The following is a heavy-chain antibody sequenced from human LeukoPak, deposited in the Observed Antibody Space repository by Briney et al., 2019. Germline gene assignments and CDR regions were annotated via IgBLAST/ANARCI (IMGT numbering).Heavy chain of an antibody. CDR2: ISSSSSYI. D-gene: IGHD6-19*01. CDR3: AKDRIGGVAVAGKGRWLDP. V-gene: IGHV3-21*04. Sequence: GGSLRLSCAASGFTFSSYSLNWVRQAPGKGLEWVSSISSSSSYIYYADSVKGRFTISRDNAKNTLFLQMNSLRAEDTAVYYCAKDRIGGVAVAGKGRWLDPWGQGTLVTVSS. CDR1: GFTFSSYS. J-gene: IGHJ5*02.